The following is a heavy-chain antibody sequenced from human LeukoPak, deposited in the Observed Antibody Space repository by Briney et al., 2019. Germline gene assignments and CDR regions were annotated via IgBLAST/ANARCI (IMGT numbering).Heavy chain of an antibody. CDR3: AELGITMIGGV. D-gene: IGHD3-10*02. CDR2: IKQDGSEK. J-gene: IGHJ6*04. V-gene: IGHV3-7*01. Sequence: GGSLRLSCAGSGFTFSSYWMSWVRQAPGKGLEWVANIKQDGSEKHYVDSVKGRFTISRDNAKNSLYLQMNSLRAEDTAVYYCAELGITMIGGVWGKGTTVTISS. CDR1: GFTFSSYW.